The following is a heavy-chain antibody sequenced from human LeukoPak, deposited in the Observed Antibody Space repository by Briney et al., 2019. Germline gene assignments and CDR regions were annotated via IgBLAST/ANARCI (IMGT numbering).Heavy chain of an antibody. CDR2: INQDGSEK. V-gene: IGHV3-7*05. Sequence: PGGSLRLSCAASGFTFSSYWMTWVRQTPGKGLEWVANINQDGSEKYYVDSVKGRFPISRDNAKSSLYLQMNSLRAEDTAVYYCVRGTYYFDTWGQGTLATVSS. J-gene: IGHJ4*02. D-gene: IGHD2-21*01. CDR3: VRGTYYFDT. CDR1: GFTFSSYW.